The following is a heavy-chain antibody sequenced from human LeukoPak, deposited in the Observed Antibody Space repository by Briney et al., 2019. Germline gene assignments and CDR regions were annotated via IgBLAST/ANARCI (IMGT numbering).Heavy chain of an antibody. J-gene: IGHJ4*02. CDR1: GFTFSSYA. Sequence: GGSLRLSCAASGFTFSSYAMHWVRQAPGKGLEWVAVISYDGSNKYYADSVKGRFTISRDNSKNTLYLQMNSLRAEDTAVYYCAKDRAIRNYFDYWGQGTLVTVSS. CDR2: ISYDGSNK. D-gene: IGHD3-10*01. V-gene: IGHV3-30*04. CDR3: AKDRAIRNYFDY.